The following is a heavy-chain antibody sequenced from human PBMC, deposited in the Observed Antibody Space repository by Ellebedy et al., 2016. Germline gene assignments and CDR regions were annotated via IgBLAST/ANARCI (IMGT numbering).Heavy chain of an antibody. J-gene: IGHJ4*02. V-gene: IGHV5-51*01. D-gene: IGHD5-12*01. CDR1: GDSLTVYW. Sequence: GESLKISCRYSGDSLTVYWIGWVRQMPGKGLEWMRLIYAGDSDPKYSPSFQGQVTFSVDRSINTAYLQWTSLKAADSATYYCAHGGAGSGTTSLFYWGQGTLVSVSS. CDR2: IYAGDSDP. CDR3: AHGGAGSGTTSLFY.